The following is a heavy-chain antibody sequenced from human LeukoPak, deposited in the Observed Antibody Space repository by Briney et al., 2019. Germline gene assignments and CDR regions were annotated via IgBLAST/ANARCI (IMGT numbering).Heavy chain of an antibody. CDR1: GGSFSGYY. CDR2: INHSGST. J-gene: IGHJ6*02. Sequence: PSETLSLTCAVYGGSFSGYYWSWIRQPPGKGLEWIGEINHSGSTNYNPSLKSLVTISVDTSKNQFSLKLSSVTAADTAVYYCARGKPLRGDDFWSGSPPYYYYGMDVWGQGTTVTVSS. V-gene: IGHV4-34*01. CDR3: ARGKPLRGDDFWSGSPPYYYYGMDV. D-gene: IGHD3-3*01.